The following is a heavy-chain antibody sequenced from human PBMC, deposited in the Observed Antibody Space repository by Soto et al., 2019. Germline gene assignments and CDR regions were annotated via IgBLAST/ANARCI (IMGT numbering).Heavy chain of an antibody. CDR2: IGSSGSIT. CDR1: GFTVSSNY. V-gene: IGHV3-11*01. D-gene: IGHD2-15*01. Sequence: PGGSLRLSCAASGFTVSSNYMSWIRQAPGKGLEWVSYIGSSGSITYYADSVKGRFTISRDNAKNALYLQMNSLRAEDTAVYYCARDAGIRGLPGVAPWGQGT. J-gene: IGHJ5*02. CDR3: ARDAGIRGLPGVAP.